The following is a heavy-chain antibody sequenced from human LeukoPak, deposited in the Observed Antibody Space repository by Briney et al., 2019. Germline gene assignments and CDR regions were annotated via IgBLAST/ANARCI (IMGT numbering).Heavy chain of an antibody. D-gene: IGHD3-3*01. CDR3: ARARITIFGVVIYYFDY. CDR1: GGSFSGYY. CDR2: INPSGST. J-gene: IGHJ4*02. Sequence: PSETLSLTCAVYGGSFSGYYWGWIRQPPGKGLEWIGEINPSGSTNYNPSHKSRVTISVDTSKNHFSLKLSSVTAADTAVYYCARARITIFGVVIYYFDYWGQGTLVTVSS. V-gene: IGHV4-34*01.